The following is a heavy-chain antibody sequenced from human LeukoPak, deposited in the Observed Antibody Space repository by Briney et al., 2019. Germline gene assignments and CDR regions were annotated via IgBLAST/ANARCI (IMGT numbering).Heavy chain of an antibody. Sequence: SGGSLRLSCAASGFTFSSYAMSWVRRAPGKGLEWVSSISSSSSYIYYADSVKGRFTISRDNAKNSLYLQMNSLRAEDTAVYYCASEIVGATEARDYWGQGTLVTVSS. CDR2: ISSSSSYI. V-gene: IGHV3-21*01. CDR3: ASEIVGATEARDY. D-gene: IGHD1-26*01. J-gene: IGHJ4*02. CDR1: GFTFSSYA.